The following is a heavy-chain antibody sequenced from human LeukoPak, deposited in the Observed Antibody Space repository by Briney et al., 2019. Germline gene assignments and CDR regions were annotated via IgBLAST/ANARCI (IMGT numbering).Heavy chain of an antibody. J-gene: IGHJ4*02. CDR3: ARGGGPGDYFDY. D-gene: IGHD4-23*01. V-gene: IGHV5-51*01. CDR2: IYPGDSDL. CDR1: GYKFSDYW. Sequence: GESLKISCKTSGYKFSDYWIGWVRQMPGKGLEWMGIIYPGDSDLRYSPSFQGQVTISADKSISTAYLHWSSLEASDTAMYYCARGGGPGDYFDYWGQGTLVTVSS.